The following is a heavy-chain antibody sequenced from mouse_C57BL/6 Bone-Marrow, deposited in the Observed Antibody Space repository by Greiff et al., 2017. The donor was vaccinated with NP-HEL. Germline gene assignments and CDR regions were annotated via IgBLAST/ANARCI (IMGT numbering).Heavy chain of an antibody. D-gene: IGHD1-1*01. J-gene: IGHJ2*01. Sequence: EVQLQQSGPVLVKPGASVKMSCKASGYTFTDYYMNWVKQSHGKSLEWIGVINPYNGGTSYNQKFKGKATLTVDKSSSTAYMELNSLTYEDSAVYYCARGRIPTVVEGYYFDYWGQGTTLTVSS. CDR2: INPYNGGT. CDR1: GYTFTDYY. CDR3: ARGRIPTVVEGYYFDY. V-gene: IGHV1-19*01.